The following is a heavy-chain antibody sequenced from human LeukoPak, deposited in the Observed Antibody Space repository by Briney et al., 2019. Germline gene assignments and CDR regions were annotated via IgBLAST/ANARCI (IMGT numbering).Heavy chain of an antibody. CDR3: ARTYGSGSLDAFDI. V-gene: IGHV4-39*07. D-gene: IGHD3-10*01. J-gene: IGHJ3*02. CDR1: GGSVSSSSSY. CDR2: IYYSGST. Sequence: SETLSLTCTVSGGSVSSSSSYWGWIRQPPGKGLEWIGSIYYSGSTYYNPSLKSRVTISVDTSKNQFSLKLSSVTAADTAVYYCARTYGSGSLDAFDIWGQGTMVTVSS.